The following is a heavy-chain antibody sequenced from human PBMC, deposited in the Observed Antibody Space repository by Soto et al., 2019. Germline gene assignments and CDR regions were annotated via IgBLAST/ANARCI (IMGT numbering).Heavy chain of an antibody. J-gene: IGHJ3*02. CDR3: AKATATSGGAFEI. Sequence: PGGSLRLSCAVSGFICSSYDMSWVRQAPGKGLEWVSTILVGGSTHYEDSVKGRFTISRDTSKNTVYLQMNSLTAGDTAFYYCAKATATSGGAFEIYVQGTMVTVSS. D-gene: IGHD1-1*01. CDR2: ILVGGST. V-gene: IGHV3-23*01. CDR1: GFICSSYD.